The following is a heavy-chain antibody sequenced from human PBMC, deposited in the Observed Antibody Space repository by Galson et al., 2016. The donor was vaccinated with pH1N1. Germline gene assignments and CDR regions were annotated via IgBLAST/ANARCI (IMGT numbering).Heavy chain of an antibody. J-gene: IGHJ4*02. D-gene: IGHD1-26*01. V-gene: IGHV3-74*03. Sequence: SLRLSCAASGFTFSNYWINWVRQVPGKGLVWVSRINTDGTRTTYADSVKGRFVISRDNAKNTLYLQMNSLRAEDTAVYFCAREPYYPYYLDYWGQGTLVTASS. CDR3: AREPYYPYYLDY. CDR1: GFTFSNYW. CDR2: INTDGTRT.